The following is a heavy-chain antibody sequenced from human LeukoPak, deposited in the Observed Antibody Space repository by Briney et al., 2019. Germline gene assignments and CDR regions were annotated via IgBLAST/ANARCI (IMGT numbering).Heavy chain of an antibody. CDR2: ISSDGSVT. V-gene: IGHV3-74*03. J-gene: IGHJ4*02. CDR3: VRGSLRLPRSTPDY. D-gene: IGHD2-21*02. CDR1: GNYW. Sequence: GGSLRLSCAASGNYWMHWVRQAPGKGLVWVSYISSDGSVTKYAASVKGRFTISRDNAVNTLYLQMNSLRVEDTAVYYCVRGSLRLPRSTPDYWGQGTLVTVSS.